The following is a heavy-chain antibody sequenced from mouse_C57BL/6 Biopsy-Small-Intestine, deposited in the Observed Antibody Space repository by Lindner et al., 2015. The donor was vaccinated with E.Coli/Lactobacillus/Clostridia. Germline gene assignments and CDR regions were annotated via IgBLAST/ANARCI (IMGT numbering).Heavy chain of an antibody. CDR2: INPGSGGT. J-gene: IGHJ2*02. D-gene: IGHD1-1*01. Sequence: QLQESGAELVRPGTSVKVSCKASGYAFTNYLIEWVKQRPGQGLEWIGVINPGSGGTNYNEKFKGKATLTADKSSSTAYMQLSSLTSEDSAVYFCARTTVVATDYWGQGTSLTVSS. CDR3: ARTTVVATDY. V-gene: IGHV1-54*01. CDR1: GYAFTNYL.